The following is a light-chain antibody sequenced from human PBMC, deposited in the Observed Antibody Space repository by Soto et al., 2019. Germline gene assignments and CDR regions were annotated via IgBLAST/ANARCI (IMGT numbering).Light chain of an antibody. CDR1: SSDVGGYKY. J-gene: IGLJ2*01. Sequence: QSVLTQPPSASGSPGQAVTISCTGTSSDVGGYKYVPWYQQHPGKAPKLLIYEVNRRPSGVPDRFSGSKSGNTASLTVSGLQAEDEADYYCSSHAGSKNVLFGGGTKLTVL. V-gene: IGLV2-8*01. CDR3: SSHAGSKNVL. CDR2: EVN.